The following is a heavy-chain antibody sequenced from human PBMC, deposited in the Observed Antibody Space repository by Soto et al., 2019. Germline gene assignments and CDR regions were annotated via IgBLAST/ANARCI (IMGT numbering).Heavy chain of an antibody. J-gene: IGHJ4*02. CDR2: MSYSGST. V-gene: IGHV4-39*01. D-gene: IGHD6-19*01. CDR1: GGSISSTSYY. Sequence: SETLSLTCTVSGGSISSTSYYGGWIRQPPGKGLEWIGTMSYSGSTSYNPSLKSRVTISVDTSKNQFSLELSSVTAADTAVYYCARHSGSSGWYLFDYWGQGALVTVSS. CDR3: ARHSGSSGWYLFDY.